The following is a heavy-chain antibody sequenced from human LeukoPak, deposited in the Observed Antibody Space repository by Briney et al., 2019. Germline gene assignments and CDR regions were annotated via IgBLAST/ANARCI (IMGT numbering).Heavy chain of an antibody. J-gene: IGHJ4*02. Sequence: GGSLRLSCAASGFTFSGYYMSWIRQAPGKGLEGVSYISSSGSTIYYADSVKGRFTISRDNAKNSLYLQMNSLRAEDTAVYYCARERYCSGGSCYSGLVYWGQGTLVTVSS. V-gene: IGHV3-11*01. CDR3: ARERYCSGGSCYSGLVY. CDR2: ISSSGSTI. D-gene: IGHD2-15*01. CDR1: GFTFSGYY.